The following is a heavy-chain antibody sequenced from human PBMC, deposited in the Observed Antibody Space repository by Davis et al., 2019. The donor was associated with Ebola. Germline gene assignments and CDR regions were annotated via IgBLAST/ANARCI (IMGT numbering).Heavy chain of an antibody. CDR1: GFTFTDYA. CDR3: AKDSSGWAGY. CDR2: SSTRGSKI. D-gene: IGHD6-19*01. J-gene: IGHJ4*02. Sequence: PGGSLRLSCAASGFTFTDYAMSWTRQAPGKGLEWVSDSSTRGSKIYYAASVKGRFTTSRDNSKNTIYLKMNYLRVGDTAVYYCAKDSSGWAGYWSQGALVTVSS. V-gene: IGHV3-11*01.